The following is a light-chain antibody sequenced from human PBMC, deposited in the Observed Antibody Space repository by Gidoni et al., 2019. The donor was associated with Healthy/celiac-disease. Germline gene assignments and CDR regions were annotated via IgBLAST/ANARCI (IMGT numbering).Light chain of an antibody. CDR3: QVWDSTSDHVV. V-gene: IGLV3-21*02. J-gene: IGLJ2*01. CDR1: NIGSNS. Sequence: SYVLTQPPSVSVAPGQTARITCGGNNIGSNSVHRYQQKPGQAPVLLVYDDSDRPSGTPERFSGSNSGNTATLTIIRVEAGDEADYYFQVWDSTSDHVVFGGGTKLTVL. CDR2: DDS.